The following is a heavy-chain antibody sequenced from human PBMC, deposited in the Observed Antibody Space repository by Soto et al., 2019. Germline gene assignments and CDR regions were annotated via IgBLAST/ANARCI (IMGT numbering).Heavy chain of an antibody. Sequence: QVQLQESGPGLVKPSQTLSLTCTVSGGSISSGGYYWSWIRQHPGKGLEWIGYIYYSGSTYYNPSLKGRVTISVDTSKNQFSLKLSSVTAADTAVYYCARGTRGSSWYYGYFDLWGRGTLVTVSS. D-gene: IGHD6-13*01. J-gene: IGHJ2*01. CDR3: ARGTRGSSWYYGYFDL. CDR1: GGSISSGGYY. V-gene: IGHV4-31*03. CDR2: IYYSGST.